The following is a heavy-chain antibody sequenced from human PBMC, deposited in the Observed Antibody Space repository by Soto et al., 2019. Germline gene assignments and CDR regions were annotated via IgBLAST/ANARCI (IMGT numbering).Heavy chain of an antibody. V-gene: IGHV3-23*01. CDR2: ISGSGGST. D-gene: IGHD3-3*01. CDR1: GFTFSSYA. CDR3: AKGPRLRFLEWLNWFDP. J-gene: IGHJ5*02. Sequence: GGSLRLSCAASGFTFSSYAMSWVRQAPGKGLEWVSAISGSGGSTYYADSVKGRFTISRDNSKNPLYLQMNSLRAEDTAVYYCAKGPRLRFLEWLNWFDPWGQGTLVTVSS.